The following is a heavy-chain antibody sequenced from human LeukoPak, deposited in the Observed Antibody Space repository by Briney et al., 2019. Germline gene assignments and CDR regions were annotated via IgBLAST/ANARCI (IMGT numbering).Heavy chain of an antibody. D-gene: IGHD5-24*01. CDR3: ARIRDGYNDAYDL. J-gene: IGHJ3*01. Sequence: GASVKVSYKASGYTFTGYYMHWVRQAPGRGLEWMGWINPNSGGTNYAQNFQGRVTLTRDTSTSTVYMELSSLRSEDTAIYYCARIRDGYNDAYDLWGQGTVVTVPS. CDR2: INPNSGGT. CDR1: GYTFTGYY. V-gene: IGHV1-2*02.